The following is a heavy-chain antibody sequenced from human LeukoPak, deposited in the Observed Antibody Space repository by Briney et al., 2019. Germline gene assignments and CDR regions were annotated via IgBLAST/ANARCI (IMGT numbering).Heavy chain of an antibody. CDR3: ARKNGYYYGSGAPFYD. D-gene: IGHD3-10*01. Sequence: SETLSLTCAVYGESFSGYYWSWLRQPPGKGLEWIGEINHSGSTNYNPSRKSRVTISVDTAKNQFSLKLSAVTAADTAVYYCARKNGYYYGSGAPFYDWGQGTLVTVSS. J-gene: IGHJ4*02. V-gene: IGHV4-34*01. CDR1: GESFSGYY. CDR2: INHSGST.